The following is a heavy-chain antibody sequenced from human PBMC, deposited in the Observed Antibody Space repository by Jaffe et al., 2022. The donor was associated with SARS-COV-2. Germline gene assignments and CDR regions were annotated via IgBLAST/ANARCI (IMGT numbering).Heavy chain of an antibody. V-gene: IGHV4-4*02. CDR3: ARVGIVVVVAHNENWFDP. D-gene: IGHD2-15*01. CDR2: IYHSGST. CDR1: GGSISSSNW. J-gene: IGHJ5*02. Sequence: QVQLQESGPGLVKPSGTLSLTCAVSGGSISSSNWWSWVRQPPGKGLEWIGEIYHSGSTNYNPSLKSRVTISVDKSKNQFSLKLSSVTAADTAVYYCARVGIVVVVAHNENWFDPWGQGTLVTVSS.